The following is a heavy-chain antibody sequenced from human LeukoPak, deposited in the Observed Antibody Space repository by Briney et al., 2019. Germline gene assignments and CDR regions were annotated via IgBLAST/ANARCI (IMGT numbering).Heavy chain of an antibody. Sequence: PGGSLRLSCAGSGFSFSTYGMTWVRQAPGKGLEWVAVISYDGSNQYYADSVKGRFTISRDNSKNTLYLQMNSLKTEDTAVYYCARGGDCATCFDYWGQGTLVTVSS. D-gene: IGHD2-15*01. CDR3: ARGGDCATCFDY. J-gene: IGHJ4*02. V-gene: IGHV3-30*03. CDR2: ISYDGSNQ. CDR1: GFSFSTYG.